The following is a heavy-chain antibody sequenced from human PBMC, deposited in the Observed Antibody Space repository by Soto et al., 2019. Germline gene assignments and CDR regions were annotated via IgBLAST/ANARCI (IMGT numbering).Heavy chain of an antibody. D-gene: IGHD2-21*01. J-gene: IGHJ4*02. Sequence: QVQLVESGGGVVQPGRSLRLSCAASGFTFSHHGMHWVRQAPGKGLEWLTVVSSDGSITYDADSVRGRFAISRDNSKNTLYLHMNSLRTEDTAVYYCAKESDYYSNSKWSFDSGGQGILVTVSS. CDR1: GFTFSHHG. CDR3: AKESDYYSNSKWSFDS. CDR2: VSSDGSIT. V-gene: IGHV3-30*18.